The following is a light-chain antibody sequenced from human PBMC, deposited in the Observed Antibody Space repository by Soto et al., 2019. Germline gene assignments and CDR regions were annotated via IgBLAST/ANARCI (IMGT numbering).Light chain of an antibody. Sequence: DIQMTQTPSTLSASVGDRVTITCRASQSISSWLAWYQQKPGKAPKVLIYDASSLESGVSSRFSGSGSGTEFTLTISSLQPEDFATYFCQQYNSYSLTFGGGTKVEIK. J-gene: IGKJ4*01. CDR3: QQYNSYSLT. CDR1: QSISSW. V-gene: IGKV1-5*01. CDR2: DAS.